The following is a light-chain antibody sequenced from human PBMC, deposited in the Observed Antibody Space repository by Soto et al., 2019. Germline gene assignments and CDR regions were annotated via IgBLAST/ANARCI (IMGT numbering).Light chain of an antibody. V-gene: IGKV1-33*01. CDR3: QHYGGVWT. J-gene: IGKJ1*01. CDR2: DAS. CDR1: QDISNY. Sequence: IQMTQSPSSLSASVLYRVTITFQASQDISNYLNWYQQKPGKAPKLLIYDASNLEGGVPSRFSGTGSATEFILTISSLQPDDFATYHCQHYGGVWTYGQGTKVDIK.